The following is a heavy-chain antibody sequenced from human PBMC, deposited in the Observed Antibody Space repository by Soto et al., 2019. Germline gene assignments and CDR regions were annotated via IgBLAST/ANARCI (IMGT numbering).Heavy chain of an antibody. J-gene: IGHJ5*02. CDR1: GGSISSGGYY. Sequence: KSSETLSLTCTVSGGSISSGGYYWSWIRQYPGKGLEWIGNIFYSGTTSYNPSLKSRVAISIDTSKNQFSLKLSSVTAADTAVYYCARERQPYITSQGVWFGPCGQGTLVTVSS. D-gene: IGHD3-10*01. V-gene: IGHV4-31*03. CDR2: IFYSGTT. CDR3: ARERQPYITSQGVWFGP.